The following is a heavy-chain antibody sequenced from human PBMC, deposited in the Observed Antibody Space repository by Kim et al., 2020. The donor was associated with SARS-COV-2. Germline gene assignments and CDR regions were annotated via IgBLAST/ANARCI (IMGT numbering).Heavy chain of an antibody. CDR2: IKSKINDGTT. CDR3: TSDSGEYCGGDCYSRV. CDR1: GFTFSNSW. D-gene: IGHD2-21*02. V-gene: IGHV3-15*01. J-gene: IGHJ6*02. Sequence: GGSLRLSCAASGFTFSNSWMNWVRQAPGKGLEWVGRIKSKINDGTTGYAAPVKGRFTISRDDSKNTLYLQMSSLKTEETAVYYCTSDSGEYCGGDCYSRVWGLGTTVTVSS.